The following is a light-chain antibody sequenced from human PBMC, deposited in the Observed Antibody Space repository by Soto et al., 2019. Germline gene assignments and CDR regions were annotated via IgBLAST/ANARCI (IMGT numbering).Light chain of an antibody. V-gene: IGLV2-14*01. Sequence: QSALTQPASVSGSPGQSITISCTGTSSDVGGYNYVSWYQQHPGKAPKLMIYEVSNRPSGVSNRFSGSKSGNTASLTISGLQAEDEADYYCSSYTSSIVVFGGGTKVTAL. CDR3: SSYTSSIVV. J-gene: IGLJ2*01. CDR1: SSDVGGYNY. CDR2: EVS.